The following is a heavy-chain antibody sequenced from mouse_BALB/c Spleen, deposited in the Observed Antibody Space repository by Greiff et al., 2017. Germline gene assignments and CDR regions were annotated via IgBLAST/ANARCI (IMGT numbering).Heavy chain of an antibody. J-gene: IGHJ4*01. CDR3: ARDLGRYDGNYAMDY. D-gene: IGHD2-14*01. CDR1: GFSLTSYG. CDR2: IWAGGST. Sequence: VKLMESGPGLVAPSQSLSITCTVSGFSLTSYGVHWVRQPPGKGLEWLGVIWAGGSTNYNSALMSRLSISKDNSKSQVFLKMNSLQTDDTAMYYCARDLGRYDGNYAMDYWGQGTSVTVSS. V-gene: IGHV2-9*02.